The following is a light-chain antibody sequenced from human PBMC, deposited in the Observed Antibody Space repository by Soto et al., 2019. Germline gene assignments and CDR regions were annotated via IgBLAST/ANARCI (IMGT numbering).Light chain of an antibody. V-gene: IGKV3-15*01. CDR1: QDVSSN. J-gene: IGKJ4*01. CDR3: QKYIRCPLT. Sequence: EMVVAQSPASLSVSPGERATLSCRASQDVSSNLAWYQQKPGQAPSLLIYGASTRATGTPARFSGSGSGTEFTLTISSMQYEDYEVYFCQKYIRCPLTLGGGTKVDIK. CDR2: GAS.